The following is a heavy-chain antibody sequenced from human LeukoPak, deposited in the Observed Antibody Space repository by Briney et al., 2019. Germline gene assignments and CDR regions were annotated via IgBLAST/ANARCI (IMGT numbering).Heavy chain of an antibody. D-gene: IGHD3/OR15-3a*01. CDR1: GYTFTSYG. Sequence: ASVKVSCTASGYTFTSYGISWVRQAPGQGLEWMGWISAYNGNTNYAQKLQGRVTMTTDTSTSTAYMELRSLRSDDTAVYYCARASKLKIFGPSGYYGMDVWGQGTTVTVSS. CDR3: ARASKLKIFGPSGYYGMDV. J-gene: IGHJ6*02. CDR2: ISAYNGNT. V-gene: IGHV1-18*01.